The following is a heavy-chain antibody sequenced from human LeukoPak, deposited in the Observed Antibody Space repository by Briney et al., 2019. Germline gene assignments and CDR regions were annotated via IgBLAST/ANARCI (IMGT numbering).Heavy chain of an antibody. Sequence: SETLSLTCAVYGGSFSGYYWSWIRQPPGKGLEWIGEINHSGSTNDNPSLKSRETTSVGTSKNQFSLKLSSVTAADTAVYYCARRHSPVAGSVGDFDYWGQGTLVTVSS. J-gene: IGHJ4*02. CDR3: ARRHSPVAGSVGDFDY. CDR1: GGSFSGYY. D-gene: IGHD6-19*01. CDR2: INHSGST. V-gene: IGHV4-34*01.